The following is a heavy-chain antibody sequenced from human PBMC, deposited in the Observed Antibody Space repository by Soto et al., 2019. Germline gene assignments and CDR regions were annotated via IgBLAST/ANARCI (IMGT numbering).Heavy chain of an antibody. CDR3: VRSGDNYNLLDY. CDR2: SSNSGSFT. CDR1: GFTFTDHY. D-gene: IGHD1-1*01. J-gene: IGHJ4*02. V-gene: IGHV3-11*06. Sequence: PVGSLRLSCAASGFTFTDHYMSWIRPAPGKGLEWIGYSSNSGSFTRYADSVKGRFSISRDNAKNSLYLQINSLRGDDTATYFCVRSGDNYNLLDYWGQGTPVTVSS.